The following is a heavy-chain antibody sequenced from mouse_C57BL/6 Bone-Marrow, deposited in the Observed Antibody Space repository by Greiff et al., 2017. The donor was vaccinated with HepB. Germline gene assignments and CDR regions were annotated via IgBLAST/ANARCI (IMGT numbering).Heavy chain of an antibody. CDR3: ARQDYGSRTWYFDV. CDR1: GYTFTSYW. Sequence: QVQLQQPGAELVKPGASVKMSCKASGYTFTSYWITWVKQRPGQGLEWIGDIYPGSGSTNYNEKFKSKATLTVDTSSSTAYMQLSSLTSEDSAVYYCARQDYGSRTWYFDVWGTGTTVTVSS. J-gene: IGHJ1*03. D-gene: IGHD1-1*01. CDR2: IYPGSGST. V-gene: IGHV1-55*01.